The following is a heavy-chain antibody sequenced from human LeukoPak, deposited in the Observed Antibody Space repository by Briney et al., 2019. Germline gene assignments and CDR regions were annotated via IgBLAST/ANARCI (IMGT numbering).Heavy chain of an antibody. V-gene: IGHV1-69*13. CDR3: ARGLTTSDNWFDP. D-gene: IGHD4-11*01. Sequence: ASVKVSCKASGGTFSSYAISWVRQAPGQGLEWMGGIIPIFGTANYAQKFQGRVTITADESTCTAYMELSSLRSEDTAVYYCARGLTTSDNWFDPWGQGTLVTVSS. CDR2: IIPIFGTA. J-gene: IGHJ5*02. CDR1: GGTFSSYA.